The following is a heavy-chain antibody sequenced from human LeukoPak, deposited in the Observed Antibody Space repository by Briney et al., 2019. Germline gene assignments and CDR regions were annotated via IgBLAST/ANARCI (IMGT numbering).Heavy chain of an antibody. CDR3: ASIEYYYGSGSYYYGMDV. CDR1: GGTFSSYA. D-gene: IGHD3-10*01. CDR2: IIPIFGTA. V-gene: IGHV1-69*13. J-gene: IGHJ6*02. Sequence: SVKVSCKASGGTFSSYAISWVRQAPGQGLEWMGGIIPIFGTANYAQKFQGRVTITADVSTSTAYMELSSLRSEDTAVYYCASIEYYYGSGSYYYGMDVWGQGTTVTVSS.